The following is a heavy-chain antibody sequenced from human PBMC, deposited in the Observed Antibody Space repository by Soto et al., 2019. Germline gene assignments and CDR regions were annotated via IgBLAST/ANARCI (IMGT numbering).Heavy chain of an antibody. CDR3: ARDQHSSGWYGDDAFDI. Sequence: GGSLRLSCAASGFTFSSHSMNWVRQAPGKGLEWVSSISSSSSYIYYADSVKGRFTISRDNAKNSLYLQMNSLRAEDTAVYYCARDQHSSGWYGDDAFDIWGQGTMVTVSS. CDR2: ISSSSSYI. D-gene: IGHD6-19*01. J-gene: IGHJ3*02. CDR1: GFTFSSHS. V-gene: IGHV3-21*01.